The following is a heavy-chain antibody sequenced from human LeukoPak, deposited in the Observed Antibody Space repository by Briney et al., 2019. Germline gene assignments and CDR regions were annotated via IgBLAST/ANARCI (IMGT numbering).Heavy chain of an antibody. CDR2: IYNSGST. Sequence: SETLSLTCGVSGNFISRGYYWAWIRQPPGKGLEWIGSIYNSGSTYYNPSLKSRVTMSVEMSKNQFSLKLSSVTAADTAVYYCARNSSGWSPLGEIQSAPHCFGYWGQGTLVTVSS. D-gene: IGHD6-19*01. V-gene: IGHV4-38-2*01. CDR1: GNFISRGYY. CDR3: ARNSSGWSPLGEIQSAPHCFGY. J-gene: IGHJ4*02.